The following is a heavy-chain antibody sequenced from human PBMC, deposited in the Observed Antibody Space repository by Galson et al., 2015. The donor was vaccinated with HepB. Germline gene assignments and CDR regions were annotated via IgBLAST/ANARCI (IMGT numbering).Heavy chain of an antibody. CDR2: TYYRSKWFN. D-gene: IGHD4-23*01. Sequence: CAISGDSVSSSSAAWNWIRQSPSRGLEWLGRTYYRSKWFNDYAVSVKSRITINPDASKNQFSLQLNSVTPDDTAVYYCARMSVAPQANWFDPWGQGALVTVSS. V-gene: IGHV6-1*01. CDR1: GDSVSSSSAA. CDR3: ARMSVAPQANWFDP. J-gene: IGHJ5*02.